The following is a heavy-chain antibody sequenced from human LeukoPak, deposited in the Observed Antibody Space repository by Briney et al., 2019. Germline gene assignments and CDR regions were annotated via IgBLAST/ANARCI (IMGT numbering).Heavy chain of an antibody. CDR2: TNEAGSGQ. Sequence: TGGSLKLSCTASGFTFSSHWMTWVRQAPGKGLEWVANTNEAGSGQNYVGSVKGRFTVSRDNAKNSLYLQMNSLRVEDTAIYYCSNIRDYWGQGTLVTVSS. CDR3: SNIRDY. V-gene: IGHV3-7*01. D-gene: IGHD1-14*01. CDR1: GFTFSSHW. J-gene: IGHJ4*02.